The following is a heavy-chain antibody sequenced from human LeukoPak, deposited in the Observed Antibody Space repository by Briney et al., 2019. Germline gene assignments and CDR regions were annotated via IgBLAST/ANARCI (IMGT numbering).Heavy chain of an antibody. V-gene: IGHV3-49*04. J-gene: IGHJ4*02. Sequence: GGSLRLSCAASGFTFGDYAMSWVRQAPGKGLEWVGFIRSKAYGGTTEYAASVKGRFTISRDDSKSIAYLQMNSLKTEDTAVYYCTRDLVVSYYDSSGYSRWGQGTLVTVSS. D-gene: IGHD3-22*01. CDR2: IRSKAYGGTT. CDR1: GFTFGDYA. CDR3: TRDLVVSYYDSSGYSR.